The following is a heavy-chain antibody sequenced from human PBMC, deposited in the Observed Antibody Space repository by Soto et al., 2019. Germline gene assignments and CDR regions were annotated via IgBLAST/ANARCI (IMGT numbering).Heavy chain of an antibody. J-gene: IGHJ4*02. Sequence: GGSLRLSXAASGFTFSSYEMNWVRQAPGKGLEWVSYISSSGSTIYYADSVKGRFTISRDNAKNSLYLQMNSLRAEDTAVYYCASDYYDSSGYQAPLRYWGQGALVTVSS. CDR2: ISSSGSTI. D-gene: IGHD3-22*01. CDR1: GFTFSSYE. V-gene: IGHV3-48*03. CDR3: ASDYYDSSGYQAPLRY.